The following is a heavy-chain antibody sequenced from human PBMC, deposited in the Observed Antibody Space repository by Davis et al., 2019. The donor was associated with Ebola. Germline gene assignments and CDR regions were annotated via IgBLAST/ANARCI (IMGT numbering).Heavy chain of an antibody. V-gene: IGHV3-30*03. Sequence: GESLKISCAASGFTFSNYGMHWVRQAPGKGLEWVAFISDDGTNKYYADSVKGRFTISRDNAKNSLYLQMNSLRAEDTAVYYCARDVSDYDFWSGYYTSAFDYWGQGTLVTVSS. CDR3: ARDVSDYDFWSGYYTSAFDY. D-gene: IGHD3-3*01. J-gene: IGHJ4*02. CDR2: ISDDGTNK. CDR1: GFTFSNYG.